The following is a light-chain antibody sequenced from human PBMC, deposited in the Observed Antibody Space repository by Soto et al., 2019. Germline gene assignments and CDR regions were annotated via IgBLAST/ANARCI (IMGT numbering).Light chain of an antibody. CDR1: QSISIY. CDR3: QQSYSTPT. V-gene: IGKV1-39*01. Sequence: DIQMTQSPSSMSASVGDRVTLTCRASQSISIYVNWYQQKPGEAPILLIYAGSSLQSGVPSRFGGSGSGTDFILTITSLQPEDFATYYCQQSYSTPTFGGGTKVDIK. J-gene: IGKJ4*01. CDR2: AGS.